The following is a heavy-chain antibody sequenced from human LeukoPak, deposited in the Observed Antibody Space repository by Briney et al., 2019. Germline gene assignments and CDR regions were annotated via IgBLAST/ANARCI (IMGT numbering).Heavy chain of an antibody. CDR2: ISAYNGNT. J-gene: IGHJ4*02. Sequence: ASVKVSCKASGYTFTGYYMHWVRQAPGQGLEWMGWISAYNGNTNYAQKLQGRVTMTTDTSTSTAYMELRSLRSDDTAVYYCASTSDYYGSGSYYFNPDYWGQGTLVTVSS. V-gene: IGHV1-18*04. CDR3: ASTSDYYGSGSYYFNPDY. D-gene: IGHD3-10*01. CDR1: GYTFTGYY.